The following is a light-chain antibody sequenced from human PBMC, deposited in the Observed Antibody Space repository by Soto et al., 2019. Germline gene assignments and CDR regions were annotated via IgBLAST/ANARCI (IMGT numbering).Light chain of an antibody. CDR2: AAS. Sequence: DIQMSQSPSSVSASVGDTVIITCRASQDIRRWLTWYQQKPGKAPRLLIYAASNLHTGVPSRFSGHGSGTDFTLTITSLQAEDFATYSCQQANSFPYTFGQGTKLDI. J-gene: IGKJ2*01. CDR1: QDIRRW. V-gene: IGKV1D-12*01. CDR3: QQANSFPYT.